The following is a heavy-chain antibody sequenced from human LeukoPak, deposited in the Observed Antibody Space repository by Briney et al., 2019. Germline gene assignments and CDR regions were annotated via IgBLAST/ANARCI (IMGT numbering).Heavy chain of an antibody. CDR2: IHYSGGT. D-gene: IGHD6-19*01. CDR1: GGSISTYY. CDR3: ARKQWQVSHYFDY. V-gene: IGHV4-59*08. J-gene: IGHJ4*02. Sequence: RTSETLSLTCTVSGGSISTYYWSWIRQPPGKGLEWIGYIHYSGGTDYNPSLKSRVTISVDTSKNQFSLKLSSVTAADTAVYYCARKQWQVSHYFDYWGQGTLVTASP.